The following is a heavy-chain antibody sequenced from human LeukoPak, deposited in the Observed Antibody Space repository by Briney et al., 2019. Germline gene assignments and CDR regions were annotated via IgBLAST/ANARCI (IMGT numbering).Heavy chain of an antibody. J-gene: IGHJ2*01. CDR1: GFTFGDYA. CDR2: ISWNSGTR. D-gene: IGHD6-25*01. V-gene: IGHV3-9*01. CDR3: AKSSAHWYFDL. Sequence: GRSLRLSCAASGFTFGDYAMHWVRQAPGRGLEWVSGISWNSGTRDYADSVKGRFTISRDNAKNSLYLQMNRLRPEDTALYYCAKSSAHWYFDLWGRGTLVTVSS.